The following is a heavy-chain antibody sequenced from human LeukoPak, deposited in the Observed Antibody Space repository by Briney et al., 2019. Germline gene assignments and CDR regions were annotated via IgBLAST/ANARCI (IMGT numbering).Heavy chain of an antibody. CDR1: GFTFTKHW. J-gene: IGHJ4*02. CDR3: ARDYRGGWNDY. V-gene: IGHV3-7*01. D-gene: IGHD1-26*01. CDR2: IREDGGEK. Sequence: GGSLRLSCAATGFTFTKHWMSWVRQSKDKGLECVAKIREDGGEKHYVDSVKGRFTIFRDNAKNSLYLEVNNLSVDDTAVYYCARDYRGGWNDYWGQGTLVTVSS.